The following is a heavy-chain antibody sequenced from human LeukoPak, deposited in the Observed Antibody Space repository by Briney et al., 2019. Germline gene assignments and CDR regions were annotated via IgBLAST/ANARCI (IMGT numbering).Heavy chain of an antibody. V-gene: IGHV4-30-4*01. J-gene: IGHJ4*02. CDR2: IYYSGST. D-gene: IGHD2-2*01. CDR3: ARAHTPVPFDY. CDR1: GGSISSSNW. Sequence: SGTLSLTCAVSGGSISSSNWWSWIRQPPGKGLEWIGYIYYSGSTYYNPSLKSRVTISVDTSKNQFSLKLSSVTAADTAVYYCARAHTPVPFDYWGQGTLVTVSS.